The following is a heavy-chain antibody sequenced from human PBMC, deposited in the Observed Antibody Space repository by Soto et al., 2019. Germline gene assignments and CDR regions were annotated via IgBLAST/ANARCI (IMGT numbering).Heavy chain of an antibody. CDR1: GFTFSSYA. J-gene: IGHJ3*02. CDR3: ARDLTYSSSINAFDI. Sequence: GGSLRLSCAASGFTFSSYAMSWVRQAPGKGLEWVSAISGSGGSTYYADSVKGRFTISRDNSKNTLYLQMNSLRAEDTAVYYCARDLTYSSSINAFDIWGQGTMVTVSS. V-gene: IGHV3-23*01. CDR2: ISGSGGST. D-gene: IGHD6-6*01.